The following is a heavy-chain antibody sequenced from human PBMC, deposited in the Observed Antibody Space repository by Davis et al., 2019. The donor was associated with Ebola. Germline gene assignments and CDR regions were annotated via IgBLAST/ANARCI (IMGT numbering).Heavy chain of an antibody. Sequence: PGGSLRLSCAASGFTVSSNYMNWVRQAPGKGLEWVSVIYSGGSTDYADSVKGRFTISRDNSKNTLYLQMNSLRAEDTAVYYCARDPVAGPIPHEIDYWGQGTLVTVSS. J-gene: IGHJ4*02. CDR3: ARDPVAGPIPHEIDY. CDR2: IYSGGST. CDR1: GFTVSSNY. V-gene: IGHV3-66*02. D-gene: IGHD6-19*01.